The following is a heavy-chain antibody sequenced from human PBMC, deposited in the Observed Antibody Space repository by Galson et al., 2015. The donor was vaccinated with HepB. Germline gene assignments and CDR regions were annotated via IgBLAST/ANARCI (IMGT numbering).Heavy chain of an antibody. D-gene: IGHD3-10*01. J-gene: IGHJ4*02. CDR3: AKRTASGAYYDS. CDR1: GFTFNNYG. CDR2: ITASGGDT. V-gene: IGHV3-23*01. Sequence: SLRLSCAASGFTFNNYGMAWVRQAPGKGPEWVSTITASGGDTFYAGSVKGRFTTSRDNSKNMVFLQMNSLRAEDSAEYYCAKRTASGAYYDSWGQGTLVTVSS.